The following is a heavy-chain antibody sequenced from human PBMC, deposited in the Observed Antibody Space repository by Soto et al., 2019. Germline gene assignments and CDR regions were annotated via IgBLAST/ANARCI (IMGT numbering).Heavy chain of an antibody. V-gene: IGHV3-74*01. CDR1: GFTFSSYW. D-gene: IGHD2-21*01. J-gene: IGHJ6*02. CDR2: INTDGSTT. Sequence: EVQLVESGGGLVQPGGSLRLSCAASGFTFSSYWMHWVRQAPGKGLVWVSRINTDGSTTNYADSVKCRFTISRDNAKNKVHLKMNSLRAEDAAVYYCARGVRNYYGVDVWGQGTTVTVSS. CDR3: ARGVRNYYGVDV.